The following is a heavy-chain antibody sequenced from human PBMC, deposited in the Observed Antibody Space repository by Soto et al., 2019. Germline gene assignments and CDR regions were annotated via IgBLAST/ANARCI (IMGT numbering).Heavy chain of an antibody. CDR1: GFTFSSYA. V-gene: IGHV3-23*01. D-gene: IGHD2-2*01. J-gene: IGHJ5*02. CDR3: ARLRDIVVVPAHPFDP. Sequence: GGSLRLSCAASGFTFSSYAMSWVRQAPGKGLEWVSAISGSGGSTYYADSVKGRFTISGDNSKNTLYLQMNSLRAEDTAVYYCARLRDIVVVPAHPFDPWGQGTLVTVSS. CDR2: ISGSGGST.